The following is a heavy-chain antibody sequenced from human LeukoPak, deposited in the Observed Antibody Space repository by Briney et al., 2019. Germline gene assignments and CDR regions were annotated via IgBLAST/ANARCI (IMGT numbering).Heavy chain of an antibody. V-gene: IGHV1-2*02. J-gene: IGHJ4*02. D-gene: IGHD3-16*02. CDR2: INPNSGGT. CDR1: GYTFTGYY. Sequence: GASVKVSCKASGYTFTGYYMHWVRQAPGQGLEWMGWINPNSGGTNYAQKFQGRVTMTRDTSISTAYMELSSLRSEDTAVYYCAVISLGYDYVWGSYRSNIFDYWGQGTLVTVSS. CDR3: AVISLGYDYVWGSYRSNIFDY.